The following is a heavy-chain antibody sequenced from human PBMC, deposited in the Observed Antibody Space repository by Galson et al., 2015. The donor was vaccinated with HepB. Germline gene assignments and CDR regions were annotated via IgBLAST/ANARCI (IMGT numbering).Heavy chain of an antibody. J-gene: IGHJ6*02. D-gene: IGHD3-10*01. V-gene: IGHV3-15*01. CDR2: IKSKTDGGTA. CDR1: GFTFNNAW. CDR3: TTEPGYYYYYYDMDV. Sequence: SLRLSCAASGFTFNNAWMTWVRQAPGKGLEWVGRIKSKTDGGTADYAAPVKGRITISRDDSKNTLYLRMNSLKTEDTAVYDCTTEPGYYYYYYDMDVWGQGTTVTVSS.